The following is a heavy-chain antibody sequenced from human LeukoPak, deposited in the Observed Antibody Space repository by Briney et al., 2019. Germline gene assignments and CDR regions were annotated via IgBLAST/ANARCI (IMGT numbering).Heavy chain of an antibody. V-gene: IGHV4-61*02. CDR2: IYTSGST. J-gene: IGHJ3*02. D-gene: IGHD3-3*01. CDR1: GGSISSGSYY. CDR3: ARDHYDFWSGTHDAFDI. Sequence: SETLSLTCTVSGGSISSGSYYWIWIRQPAGKGLVWFGRIYTSGSTNYNSSLKRRVTISVDTSKNQFSLKLSSVTAADTAVYYCARDHYDFWSGTHDAFDIWGQGTMVTVSS.